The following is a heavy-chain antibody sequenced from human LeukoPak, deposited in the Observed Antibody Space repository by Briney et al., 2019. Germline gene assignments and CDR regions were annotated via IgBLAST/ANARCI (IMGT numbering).Heavy chain of an antibody. CDR2: INPNSGGT. CDR1: GGTFNSYA. Sequence: ASVKVSCKASGGTFNSYAISWVRQAPGQGLEWMGWINPNSGGTNYAQKFQGWVTMTRDTSISTAYMELSRLRSDDTAVYYCARSRYYYDSSGYDCWGQGTLVTVSS. J-gene: IGHJ4*02. D-gene: IGHD3-22*01. CDR3: ARSRYYYDSSGYDC. V-gene: IGHV1-2*04.